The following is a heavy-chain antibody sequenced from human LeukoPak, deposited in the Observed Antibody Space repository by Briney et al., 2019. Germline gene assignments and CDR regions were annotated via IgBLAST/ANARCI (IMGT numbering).Heavy chain of an antibody. D-gene: IGHD2-2*01. CDR2: IIPIFGTA. V-gene: IGHV1-69*13. CDR3: AREGLGFCTGISCSAFDY. J-gene: IGHJ4*02. CDR1: GGTFSSYA. Sequence: SVKVSCKASGGTFSSYAISWVRQAPGQGLEWMGGIIPIFGTANYAQKFQGRVTITADESTSTAYMELRSLSSDDTAVYYCAREGLGFCTGISCSAFDYWGQGTLVTVSS.